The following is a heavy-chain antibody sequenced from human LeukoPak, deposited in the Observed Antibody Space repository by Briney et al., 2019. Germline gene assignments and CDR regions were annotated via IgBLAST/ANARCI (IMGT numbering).Heavy chain of an antibody. CDR2: IYYTGST. CDR3: ARHSSSGWDFDY. D-gene: IGHD6-19*01. CDR1: GGSLSSSSYY. Sequence: SETLSLTCTVSGGSLSSSSYYWGWIRQPPGKGQEWIATIYYTGSTYYNPSLKSRVTISVDTSKNQFSLRLNSVTAAETAVYYCARHSSSGWDFDYWGQGTLVPVSS. J-gene: IGHJ4*02. V-gene: IGHV4-39*01.